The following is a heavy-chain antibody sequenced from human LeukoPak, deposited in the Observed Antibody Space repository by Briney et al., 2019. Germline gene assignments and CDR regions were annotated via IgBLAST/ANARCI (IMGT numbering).Heavy chain of an antibody. CDR1: GGSFSGYY. CDR2: IYYSGNT. CDR3: ARQDHIMVVIPLD. D-gene: IGHD2-21*01. J-gene: IGHJ4*02. Sequence: SETLSLTCAVYGGSFSGYYWGWIRQPPGKGLEWIASIYYSGNTYYNPSLKSRVTISVDTSNNQFSLKLTSVTAADTAVYYCARQDHIMVVIPLDWGQGTLVTVSS. V-gene: IGHV4-39*01.